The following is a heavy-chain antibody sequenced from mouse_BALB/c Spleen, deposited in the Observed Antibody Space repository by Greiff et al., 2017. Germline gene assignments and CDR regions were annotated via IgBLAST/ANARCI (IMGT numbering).Heavy chain of an antibody. V-gene: IGHV1-7*01. CDR3: ERRDYGSHFDY. J-gene: IGHJ2*01. Sequence: VQLQQSGAELAKPGASVKMSCKASGYTFTSYWMHWVKQRPGQGLEWIGYINPSTGYTEYNQKFKDKATLTADKSSSTAYMQLSSLTSEDSAVYYCERRDYGSHFDYWGQGTTLTVSS. D-gene: IGHD1-1*01. CDR2: INPSTGYT. CDR1: GYTFTSYW.